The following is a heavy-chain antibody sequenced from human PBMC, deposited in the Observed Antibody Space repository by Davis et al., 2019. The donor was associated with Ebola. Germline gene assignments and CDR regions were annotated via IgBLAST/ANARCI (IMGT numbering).Heavy chain of an antibody. J-gene: IGHJ6*02. CDR1: GGSFSGYC. CDR2: INHSGST. V-gene: IGHV4-34*01. D-gene: IGHD6-13*01. CDR3: ASSSWYRYYYYGMDV. Sequence: SETLSLTCAVYGGSFSGYCWSWIRQPPGKGLEWIGEINHSGSTNYNPSLKSRVTISVDTSKNQFSLKLSSVTAADTAVYYCASSSWYRYYYYGMDVWGQGTTVTVSS.